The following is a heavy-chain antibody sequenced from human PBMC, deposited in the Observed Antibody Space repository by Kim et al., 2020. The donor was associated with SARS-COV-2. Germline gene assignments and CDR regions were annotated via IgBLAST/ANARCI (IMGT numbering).Heavy chain of an antibody. CDR3: ARGRNYRDGYNSWFDP. J-gene: IGHJ5*02. D-gene: IGHD5-12*01. V-gene: IGHV1-8*01. Sequence: KFQGRVTMTRNTSISTAYMELSSLRSEDTAVYYCARGRNYRDGYNSWFDPWGQGTLVTVSS.